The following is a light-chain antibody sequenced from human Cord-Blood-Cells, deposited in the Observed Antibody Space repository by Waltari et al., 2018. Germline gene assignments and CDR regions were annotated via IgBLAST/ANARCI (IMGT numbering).Light chain of an antibody. V-gene: IGKV1-39*01. CDR1: QSISSY. Sequence: DIQMTQSPSSLSASVGDRVTITCRASQSISSYLNWYQQKPGKAPKHLIYAASSLQSGVPSRFSVSGSGTDVTLTISSLQPEDFATYYGQQSYSTPHTFGQGTKLEIK. CDR2: AAS. J-gene: IGKJ2*01. CDR3: QQSYSTPHT.